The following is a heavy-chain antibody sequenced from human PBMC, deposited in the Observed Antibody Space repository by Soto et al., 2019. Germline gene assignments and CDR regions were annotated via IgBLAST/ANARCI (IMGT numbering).Heavy chain of an antibody. Sequence: QVQLVESGGGVVQPGKSLRLSCAAAGFAFSRDGMHWVRQAPGKGLEWVAVISFDGSDKYYADSVKGRFTISRDNSKNTVDLQMHSLRPEDTALYCCANPKGADIPFDSWGQGTLVTVSS. CDR2: ISFDGSDK. J-gene: IGHJ4*02. CDR1: GFAFSRDG. V-gene: IGHV3-30*18. CDR3: ANPKGADIPFDS. D-gene: IGHD3-9*01.